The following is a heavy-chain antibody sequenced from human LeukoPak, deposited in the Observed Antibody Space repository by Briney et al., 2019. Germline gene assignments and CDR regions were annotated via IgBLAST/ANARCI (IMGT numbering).Heavy chain of an antibody. CDR1: GGTFSSYA. Sequence: ASVKVSCKASGGTFSSYASSWVRLAPGQRLEWMGRIIPILGIANYAQKFQGRVTITADKSTSTAYMELSSLRSEDTAVYYCARDRVTGTPTGADYWGQGTLVTVSS. D-gene: IGHD1-7*01. V-gene: IGHV1-69*04. CDR2: IIPILGIA. J-gene: IGHJ4*02. CDR3: ARDRVTGTPTGADY.